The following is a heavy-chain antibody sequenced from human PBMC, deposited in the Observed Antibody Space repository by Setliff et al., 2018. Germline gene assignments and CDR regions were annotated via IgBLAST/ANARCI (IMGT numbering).Heavy chain of an antibody. Sequence: ASVKVSCKASGYIFNDSYIHWVRQAPGQGLEWMGWISPKSGGTNYGQKFQGRVTMTRDTSISTVYMELSRLRSDDTAVYYCAGGGTTLTSYDYWGQGTLVTVSS. CDR2: ISPKSGGT. D-gene: IGHD4-4*01. V-gene: IGHV1-2*02. J-gene: IGHJ4*02. CDR1: GYIFNDSY. CDR3: AGGGTTLTSYDY.